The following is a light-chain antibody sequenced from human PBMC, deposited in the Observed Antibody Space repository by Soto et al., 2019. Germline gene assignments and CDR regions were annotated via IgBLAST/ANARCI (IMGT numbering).Light chain of an antibody. CDR1: QTINNY. Sequence: DIQMTQSPSSLSASLGDRVTITCQASQTINNYLNWYQQKPGKVPKLLIYDASNLEAEVPSRFSGSGSRTDFTFTISSLEPEDVGTYYCQHYYDLPLTFGGGNKVE. CDR3: QHYYDLPLT. J-gene: IGKJ4*01. CDR2: DAS. V-gene: IGKV1-33*01.